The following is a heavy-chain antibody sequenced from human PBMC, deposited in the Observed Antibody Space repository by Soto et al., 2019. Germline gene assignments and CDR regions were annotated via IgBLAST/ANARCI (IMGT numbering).Heavy chain of an antibody. V-gene: IGHV3-20*04. Sequence: GGSLRLSCAASGFIFGAHAMSWVRQAPGKGLEWVSAINWIGGSTNYADSMKGRFTISRDNAKNSLYLQMNSLRAEDTAVYYCARDRYSYYDFWSGSLPYYYYGMDVWGQGTTVTVSS. D-gene: IGHD3-3*01. CDR3: ARDRYSYYDFWSGSLPYYYYGMDV. J-gene: IGHJ6*02. CDR2: INWIGGST. CDR1: GFIFGAHA.